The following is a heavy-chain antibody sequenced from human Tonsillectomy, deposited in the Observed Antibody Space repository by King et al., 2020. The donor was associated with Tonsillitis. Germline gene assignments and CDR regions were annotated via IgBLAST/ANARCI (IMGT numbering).Heavy chain of an antibody. CDR2: IYPGDSDI. Sequence: VQLVESGAEVKKPGESLKISCKGSGYSFTSNWIGWVRRMPGKGLEWMGIIYPGDSDITYSPSFQGQVTISVDKSISTAYLQWSSLKASDTAMYYCARVGASALEGAFDIWGQGTMVTVSS. CDR1: GYSFTSNW. CDR3: ARVGASALEGAFDI. V-gene: IGHV5-51*01. J-gene: IGHJ3*02. D-gene: IGHD1-26*01.